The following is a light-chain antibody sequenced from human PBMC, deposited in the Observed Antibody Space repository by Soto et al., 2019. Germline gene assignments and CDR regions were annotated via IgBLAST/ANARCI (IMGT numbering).Light chain of an antibody. Sequence: QSALTQPASVSGSPGQSITISCTATSSDVGGYNYVSWYQQHPGKAPKLMIYDVSNRPSGVSNRFSGSKSGNTASLTISGLQAEDEADYYCSSYTSSSTPMVFGGGTKLTLL. CDR1: SSDVGGYNY. J-gene: IGLJ2*01. V-gene: IGLV2-14*01. CDR3: SSYTSSSTPMV. CDR2: DVS.